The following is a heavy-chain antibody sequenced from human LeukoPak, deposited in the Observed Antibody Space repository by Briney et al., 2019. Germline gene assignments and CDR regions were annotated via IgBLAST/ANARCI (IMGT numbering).Heavy chain of an antibody. J-gene: IGHJ4*02. V-gene: IGHV3-23*01. Sequence: PGGSLRLSCAASGCTFSTYAVNWVRKAPGKGFEWVSAISSSGGTTYYADSVKGRFSISRDNSKNMVHLQMNSLRAEDTAVYYCAKDRNGWPTNFDSWGQGTLVTVSA. D-gene: IGHD6-19*01. CDR3: AKDRNGWPTNFDS. CDR1: GCTFSTYA. CDR2: ISSSGGTT.